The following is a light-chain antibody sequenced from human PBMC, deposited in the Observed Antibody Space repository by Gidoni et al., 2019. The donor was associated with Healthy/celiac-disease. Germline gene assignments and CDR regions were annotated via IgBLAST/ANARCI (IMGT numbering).Light chain of an antibody. J-gene: IGLJ1*01. CDR1: SSDVGSYNL. V-gene: IGLV2-23*02. Sequence: QSALTQPASVSGSPGQSITISCTGTSSDVGSYNLVSWYQQNPGKAPKLMIYEVSQRPSGVSNRFSGSKSGNTASLTISGLQAEDDADYYCCSYAGSSTYVFGTGTKVTVL. CDR2: EVS. CDR3: CSYAGSSTYV.